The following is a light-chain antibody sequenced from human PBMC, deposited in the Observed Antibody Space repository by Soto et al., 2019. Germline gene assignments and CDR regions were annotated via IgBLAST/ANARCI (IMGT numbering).Light chain of an antibody. CDR2: GAS. CDR1: QDISSR. CDR3: QQGNSLSIT. V-gene: IGKV1-12*01. Sequence: DIQMTQSPSSVSASVGDRVTISCRASQDISSRLAWYQQKPGKAPELLIYGASNLQSGVPSRFSGSGSGTEFTLTISGLQPEDFGTYYCQQGNSLSITFGQGTRLEIK. J-gene: IGKJ5*01.